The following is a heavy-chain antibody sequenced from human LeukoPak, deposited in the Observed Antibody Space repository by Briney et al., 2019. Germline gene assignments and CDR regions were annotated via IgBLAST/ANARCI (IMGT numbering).Heavy chain of an antibody. CDR3: ARVPHYHYVMDV. CDR1: GLTVSSNY. CDR2: IYSGGRT. J-gene: IGHJ6*04. V-gene: IGHV3-53*01. Sequence: GGSLRLSCAASGLTVSSNYMSWVRQAPGKGLECVSVIYSGGRTYYADSVKGRFTISRDNSKNTLYLQMDSLRGEDTAVYYCARVPHYHYVMDVWGKGTTVTVSS.